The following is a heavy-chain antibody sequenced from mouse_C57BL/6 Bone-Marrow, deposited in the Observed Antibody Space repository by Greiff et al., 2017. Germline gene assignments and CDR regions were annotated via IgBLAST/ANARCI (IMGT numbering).Heavy chain of an antibody. V-gene: IGHV6-6*01. Sequence: EVKLMESGGGLVQPGGSMKLSCAASGFTFSDAWMDWVRQSPEKGLAWVAEIRNKANNHASYYAESVKGRFTISRDDSKSSVYLQMNSLRAEDTGIYYCAYYSNSWFAYWGQGTLVTVSA. CDR3: AYYSNSWFAY. CDR1: GFTFSDAW. CDR2: IRNKANNHAS. D-gene: IGHD2-5*01. J-gene: IGHJ3*01.